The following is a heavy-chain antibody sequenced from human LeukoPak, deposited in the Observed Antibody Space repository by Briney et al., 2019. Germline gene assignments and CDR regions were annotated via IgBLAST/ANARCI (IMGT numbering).Heavy chain of an antibody. CDR2: MNPNSGNT. V-gene: IGHV1-8*01. Sequence: GASVKLSCKASGYTFTSYDINWVRRAAGQGLEGMGWMNPNSGNTGYAQKFQGRVTMTRNNSIRTAYMELSSLRSEDTAVYYCARPGRKSTSPTDYWGQGTLVTVSS. CDR3: ARPGRKSTSPTDY. D-gene: IGHD2-2*01. J-gene: IGHJ4*02. CDR1: GYTFTSYD.